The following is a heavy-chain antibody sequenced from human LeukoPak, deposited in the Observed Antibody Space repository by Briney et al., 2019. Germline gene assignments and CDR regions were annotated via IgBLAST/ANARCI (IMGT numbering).Heavy chain of an antibody. CDR3: TRQIPTPTYYFDY. CDR2: IRSKANSYAT. J-gene: IGHJ4*02. D-gene: IGHD2-21*01. V-gene: IGHV3-73*01. Sequence: GGSLRLSCAASGFTFSGSAMHWVRQASGKGLEWVGRIRSKANSYATAYAASVKGRFTISRDDSKNTAYLQMNSLKTEDTAVYYCTRQIPTPTYYFDYWGQGTLVTVSS. CDR1: GFTFSGSA.